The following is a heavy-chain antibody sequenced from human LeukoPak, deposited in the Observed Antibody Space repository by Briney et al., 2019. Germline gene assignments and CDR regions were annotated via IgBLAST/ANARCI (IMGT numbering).Heavy chain of an antibody. V-gene: IGHV3-30*04. CDR2: IAYDGSDK. J-gene: IGHJ4*02. CDR3: AKVIVGAPPIDY. D-gene: IGHD1-26*01. Sequence: GGSLRLSCVGSGIVLSNYAMNWVRQAPGKGLEWVANIAYDGSDKFYADSVKGRFTISRDNSKNTLYLQMNSLRAEDTAVYYCAKVIVGAPPIDYWGQGTLVTVSS. CDR1: GIVLSNYA.